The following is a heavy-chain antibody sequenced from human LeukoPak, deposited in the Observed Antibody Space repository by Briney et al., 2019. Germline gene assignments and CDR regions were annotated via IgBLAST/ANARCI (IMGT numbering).Heavy chain of an antibody. CDR3: AKDSEYQLLNNLFDP. CDR2: ISYDGSNK. V-gene: IGHV3-30*18. CDR1: GFTFSSYG. D-gene: IGHD2-2*01. Sequence: PGGSLRLSCAASGFTFSSYGMHWVRQAPGKGLEWVAVISYDGSNKYYADSVKGRFTISRENSKNTLFLQMNSLRAEDTAMYYCAKDSEYQLLNNLFDPWGQGTLVTVSS. J-gene: IGHJ5*02.